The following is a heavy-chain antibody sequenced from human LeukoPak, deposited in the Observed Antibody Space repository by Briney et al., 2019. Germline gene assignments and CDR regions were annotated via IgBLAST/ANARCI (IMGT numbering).Heavy chain of an antibody. D-gene: IGHD6-13*01. J-gene: IGHJ4*02. CDR3: ARGQYSSSWIPDY. V-gene: IGHV3-33*01. CDR1: GFTFSSYG. Sequence: GGSLRLSCAASGFTFSSYGIHWVRQAPGKGLEWVAVIWYDGSNKYYADSVKGRFTISRDNSKNTLYLQMNSLRAEDTAVYYCARGQYSSSWIPDYWGQGTLVTVSS. CDR2: IWYDGSNK.